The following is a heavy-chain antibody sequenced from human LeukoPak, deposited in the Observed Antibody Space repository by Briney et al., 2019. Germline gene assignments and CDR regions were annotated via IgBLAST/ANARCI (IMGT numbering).Heavy chain of an antibody. J-gene: IGHJ4*02. CDR2: IVVGSGNT. CDR1: GFTFTSSA. V-gene: IGHV1-58*02. Sequence: SVKVSCKASGFTFTSSAMQWVRQARGQRLEWIGWIVVGSGNTNYAQKFQERVTITRDMSTSTAYMELSSLRSEDTAVYYCAAEFVPYSNYLGDYWGQGTLVTVSS. CDR3: AAEFVPYSNYLGDY. D-gene: IGHD4-11*01.